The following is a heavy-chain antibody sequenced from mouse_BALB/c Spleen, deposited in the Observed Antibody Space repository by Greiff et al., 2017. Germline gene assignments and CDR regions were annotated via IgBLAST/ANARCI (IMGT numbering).Heavy chain of an antibody. CDR2: ISSGGSYT. J-gene: IGHJ4*01. V-gene: IGHV5-9-4*01. CDR3: ARDYGLYAMDY. CDR1: GFTFSSYA. Sequence: EVKLMESGGGLVKPGGSLKLSCAASGFTFSSYAMSWVRQSPEKRLEWVAEISSGGSYTYYPDTVTGRFTISRDNAKNTLYLEMSSLRSEDTAMYYCARDYGLYAMDYWGQGTSVTVSS. D-gene: IGHD1-2*01.